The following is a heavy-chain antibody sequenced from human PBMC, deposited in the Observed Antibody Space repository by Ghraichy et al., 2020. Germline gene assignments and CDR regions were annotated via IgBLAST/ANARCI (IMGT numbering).Heavy chain of an antibody. J-gene: IGHJ5*02. V-gene: IGHV1-3*01. D-gene: IGHD3-3*01. CDR1: GYTFTSYA. CDR2: INAGNGNT. Sequence: ASVKVSCKASGYTFTSYAMHWVRQAPGQRLEWMGWINAGNGNTKYSQKFQGRVTITRDTSASTAYMELSSLRSEDTAVYYCASKDAADFWSGYYESWGQGTLVTVSS. CDR3: ASKDAADFWSGYYES.